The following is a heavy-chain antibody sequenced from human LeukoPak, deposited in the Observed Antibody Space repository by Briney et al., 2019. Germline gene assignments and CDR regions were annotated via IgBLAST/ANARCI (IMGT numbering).Heavy chain of an antibody. J-gene: IGHJ6*02. V-gene: IGHV3-23*01. D-gene: IGHD3-22*01. CDR1: GFTFSSYA. CDR2: ISGGGDRT. CDR3: ARSHYYDSSDFYYYYGLDV. Sequence: GSLRLSCAASGFTFSSYAMSWVRQAPGKGLEWVSGISGGGDRTSYADSVKGRFTISRDNSKNTLYLQMNSLRAEDTAVYYCARSHYYDSSDFYYYYGLDVWGQGTTVTVSS.